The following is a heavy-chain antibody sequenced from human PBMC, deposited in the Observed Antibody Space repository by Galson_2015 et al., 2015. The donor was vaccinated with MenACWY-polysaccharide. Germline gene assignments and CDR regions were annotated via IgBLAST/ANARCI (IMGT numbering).Heavy chain of an antibody. CDR3: AKDPYGLGGMDV. V-gene: IGHV3-30*02. J-gene: IGHJ6*02. D-gene: IGHD3-10*01. CDR2: IRYDGSNK. CDR1: GFTISSYG. Sequence: SLRLSCATSGFTISSYGMHWVRQAPGKGLEWVAFIRYDGSNKYYADSVKGRFTISRDNSKNTLYLQMSSLRAEDTAVFYCAKDPYGLGGMDVWGQGTTVTVSS.